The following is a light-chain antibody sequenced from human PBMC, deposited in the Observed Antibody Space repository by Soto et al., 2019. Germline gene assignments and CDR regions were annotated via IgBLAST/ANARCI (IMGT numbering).Light chain of an antibody. J-gene: IGKJ2*01. Sequence: EIVLTQSPGTLSLSPGERATLSCRASQSVTNTYLAWYQLKPGQAPRLLISDASRRATGIPDRFSCSGSGTDFTLTISRLEPEDFAVYYGQQYGSSSMNTFGQGTKLEIK. CDR2: DAS. V-gene: IGKV3-20*01. CDR3: QQYGSSSMNT. CDR1: QSVTNTY.